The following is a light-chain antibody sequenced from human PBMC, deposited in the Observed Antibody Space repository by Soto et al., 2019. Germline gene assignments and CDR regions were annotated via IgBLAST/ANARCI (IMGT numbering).Light chain of an antibody. CDR3: QQYHKWPPIT. J-gene: IGKJ5*01. CDR1: HSVDGY. V-gene: IGKV3-15*01. CDR2: GAS. Sequence: EVVMTQSPATLSVSLGESATLSCRASHSVDGYLAWYQQKPGQAPRLLIYGASTRATGVTARFRGGGSGTEFTLTISSLQSEDSAVYYCQQYHKWPPITFGQGTRLEIK.